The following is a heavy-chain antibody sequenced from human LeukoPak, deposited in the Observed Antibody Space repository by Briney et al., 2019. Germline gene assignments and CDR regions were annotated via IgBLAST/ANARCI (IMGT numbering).Heavy chain of an antibody. Sequence: GGSLRLSCAASGLTFSTYNMNWVRQAPGKGLEWVSSISGSTIYIYYADSMKGRFTISRDNAKNSLYLQMNSLRAEDTAVYYCARDLLGYNYHYLDLWGKGTTVTVAS. J-gene: IGHJ6*03. CDR3: ARDLLGYNYHYLDL. V-gene: IGHV3-21*01. CDR2: ISGSTIYI. D-gene: IGHD3-22*01. CDR1: GLTFSTYN.